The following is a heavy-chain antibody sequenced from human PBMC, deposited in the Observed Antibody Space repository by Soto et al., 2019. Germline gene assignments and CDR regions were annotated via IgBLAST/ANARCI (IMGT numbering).Heavy chain of an antibody. D-gene: IGHD5-12*01. CDR3: ARARANVAPNWFDP. CDR1: GYTFRDYY. J-gene: IGHJ5*02. CDR2: INPYSCAT. Sequence: GASVKASCTASGYTFRDYYVHCVRQAPGQGLEWMGWINPYSCATNYAQKFQDWVTMTGDASVSTAYLELTTLVSDDTAVYYCARARANVAPNWFDPWGQGTLVTVSS. V-gene: IGHV1-2*04.